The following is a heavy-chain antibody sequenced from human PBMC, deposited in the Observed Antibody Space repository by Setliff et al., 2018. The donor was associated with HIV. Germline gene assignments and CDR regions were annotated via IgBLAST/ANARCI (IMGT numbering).Heavy chain of an antibody. V-gene: IGHV3-7*03. Sequence: GESLKISCTASGFTFSASWMTWVRQAPGKGLEWVALINPDSTATYYVDSVKGRFTISRGNAENPLYLQMNSLRAEDTAVYYCARAAHDNTAYRPLDVWGKGTTVTV. CDR2: INPDSTAT. D-gene: IGHD3-22*01. CDR1: GFTFSASW. CDR3: ARAAHDNTAYRPLDV. J-gene: IGHJ6*03.